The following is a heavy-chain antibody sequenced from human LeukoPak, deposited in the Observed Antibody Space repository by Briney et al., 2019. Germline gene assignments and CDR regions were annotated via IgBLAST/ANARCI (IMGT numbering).Heavy chain of an antibody. V-gene: IGHV3-7*01. CDR1: GFIFNNYW. D-gene: IGHD5-18*01. Sequence: GGSLRLSCAASGFIFNNYWMSWVRQAPGKGLEWVANIKQGGSEKYYVDSVKGRFTISRDSAKNSLYLQMNSLRAEDTAVYYCARPGYSSDYWGQGTLVTVSS. J-gene: IGHJ4*02. CDR2: IKQGGSEK. CDR3: ARPGYSSDY.